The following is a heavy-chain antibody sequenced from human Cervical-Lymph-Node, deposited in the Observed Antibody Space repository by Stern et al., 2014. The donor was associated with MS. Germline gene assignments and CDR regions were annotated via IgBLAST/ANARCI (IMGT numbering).Heavy chain of an antibody. CDR2: LRSTSKYR. J-gene: IGHJ4*02. CDR1: GFTFTSYT. V-gene: IGHV3-21*01. CDR3: ARGEGYCSGSSCYPFDY. Sequence: EVQLVESGGGLVKPGGSLRLSCAASGFTFTSYTINWVRQAPGKGLERVSSLRSTSKYRYYADSVKGRFTISRDNAKNSLYLEMNSLRAEDTAVYYCARGEGYCSGSSCYPFDYWGQGTLVTVSS. D-gene: IGHD2-2*01.